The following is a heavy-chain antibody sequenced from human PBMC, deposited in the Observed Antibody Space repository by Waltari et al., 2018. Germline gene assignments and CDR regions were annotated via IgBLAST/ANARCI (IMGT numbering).Heavy chain of an antibody. CDR3: AKGGLYSSWYSDAFDI. CDR1: GFTFSSYW. V-gene: IGHV3-74*01. Sequence: EVQLVESGGGLVQPGGSLRLSCAASGFTFSSYWMHWVRQAPGKGLVWVSLINSDGRSTSYADSVKGRFTSARDNAKNTLYLQMNSLRAEDTAVYYCAKGGLYSSWYSDAFDIWGQGTMVTVSS. D-gene: IGHD6-13*01. J-gene: IGHJ3*02. CDR2: INSDGRST.